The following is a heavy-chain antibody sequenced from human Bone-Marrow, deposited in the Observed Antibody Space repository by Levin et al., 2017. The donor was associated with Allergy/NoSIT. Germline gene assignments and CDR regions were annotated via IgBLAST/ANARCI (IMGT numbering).Heavy chain of an antibody. V-gene: IGHV1-69*13. Sequence: SVKVSCKASGGTFSSYAISWVRQAPGQGLEWMGGIIPIFGTANYAQKFQGRVTITADESTSTAYMELSSLRSEDTAVYYCARALESRDGYKQGAFDSWGQGTMVTVSS. CDR1: GGTFSSYA. J-gene: IGHJ3*02. CDR2: IIPIFGTA. CDR3: ARALESRDGYKQGAFDS. D-gene: IGHD5-24*01.